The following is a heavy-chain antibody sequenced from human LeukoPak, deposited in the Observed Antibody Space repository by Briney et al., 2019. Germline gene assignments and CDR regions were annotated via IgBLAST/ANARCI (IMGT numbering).Heavy chain of an antibody. J-gene: IGHJ4*02. Sequence: ASVKVSCKASGYTFTSYDINWVRQATGQGLEWMGRMNPNSGNTGYAQKFQGRVTMTRNTSISTAYMELSSLRSEDTAVYYCARGHRYSGSSPTHYWGQGTLVTVSS. CDR1: GYTFTSYD. CDR2: MNPNSGNT. V-gene: IGHV1-8*01. CDR3: ARGHRYSGSSPTHY. D-gene: IGHD1-26*01.